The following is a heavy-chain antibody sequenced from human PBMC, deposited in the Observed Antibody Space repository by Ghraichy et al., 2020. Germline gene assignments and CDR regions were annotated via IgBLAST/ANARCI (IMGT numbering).Heavy chain of an antibody. J-gene: IGHJ4*02. CDR3: AKDRLVLRFLEWPFYFDY. CDR2: ISGSGGST. D-gene: IGHD3-3*01. V-gene: IGHV3-23*01. CDR1: GFTFSSYA. Sequence: GGSLRLSCAASGFTFSSYAMSWVRQAPGKGLEWVSAISGSGGSTYYADSVKGRFTISRDNSKNKLYLQMNSLRAEDTAVYYCAKDRLVLRFLEWPFYFDYWGQGTLVTVSS.